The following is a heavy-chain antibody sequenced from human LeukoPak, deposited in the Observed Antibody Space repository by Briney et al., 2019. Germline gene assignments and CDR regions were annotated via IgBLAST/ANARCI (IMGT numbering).Heavy chain of an antibody. J-gene: IGHJ4*02. D-gene: IGHD3-10*01. V-gene: IGHV4-34*01. Sequence: SETLSITCAVYGGSFSGYYWSWIRQPPGKGLEWIGEINHSGSTNYNPSLKSRVTISVDTSKNQFSLKLSSVTAADTAVYYCASSPGYWGQRTLVTVSS. CDR3: ASSPGY. CDR2: INHSGST. CDR1: GGSFSGYY.